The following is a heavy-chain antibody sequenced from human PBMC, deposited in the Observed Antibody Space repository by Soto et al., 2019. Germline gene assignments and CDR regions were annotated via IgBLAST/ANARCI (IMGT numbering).Heavy chain of an antibody. CDR3: ARDSGGYFDY. J-gene: IGHJ4*02. CDR1: GFTFSSYA. CDR2: ISYDGSNK. Sequence: GGFLRLSCVASGFTFSSYAMHWVRQAPGKGLEWVAVISYDGSNKYYADSVKGRFTISRDKSKNTLYLQMNSLRAEDTAVYCCARDSGGYFDYWGQGTLVTVSS. D-gene: IGHD1-26*01. V-gene: IGHV3-30-3*01.